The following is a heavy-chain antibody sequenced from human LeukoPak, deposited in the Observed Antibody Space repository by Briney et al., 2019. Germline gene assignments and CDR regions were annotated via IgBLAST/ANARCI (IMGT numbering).Heavy chain of an antibody. CDR2: IIPILGIA. Sequence: SVKVSCKASGGTFSSYAISWVRQAPGQGLEWMGRIIPILGIANYAQKFQGRVTITADKSTSTAYMELSSLRSDDTAVYYCASGGLTETPRDYYYGMDVWGQGTTVTVSS. V-gene: IGHV1-69*04. J-gene: IGHJ6*02. CDR1: GGTFSSYA. D-gene: IGHD3-16*01. CDR3: ASGGLTETPRDYYYGMDV.